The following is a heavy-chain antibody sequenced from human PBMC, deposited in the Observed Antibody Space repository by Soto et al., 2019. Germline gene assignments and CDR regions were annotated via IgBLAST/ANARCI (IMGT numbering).Heavy chain of an antibody. CDR1: GRAFTNDI. CDR2: ITPLLDIT. D-gene: IGHD5-12*01. J-gene: IGHJ4*02. V-gene: IGHV1-69*08. Sequence: QVQLVQSGAEVKKPGSSVKVSCKASGRAFTNDIITWVRQAPGQGLEWMRRITPLLDITNHAHKLQGRVTIAPDKPTSTAYMELNSLISEDTAVYYCARDSPIGSTFSGYDAIAYWGQGTLVTVSS. CDR3: ARDSPIGSTFSGYDAIAY.